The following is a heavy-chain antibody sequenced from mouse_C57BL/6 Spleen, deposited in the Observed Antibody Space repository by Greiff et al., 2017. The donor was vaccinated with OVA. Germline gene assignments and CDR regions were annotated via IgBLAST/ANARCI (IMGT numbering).Heavy chain of an antibody. CDR1: GFTFSDYY. CDR3: AREGPGDAMDY. J-gene: IGHJ4*01. CDR2: INYDGSST. Sequence: EVKLVESEGGLVQPGSSMKLSCTASGFTFSDYYMAWVRQVPEKGLEWVANINYDGSSTYYLDSLKSRFIISRDNAKNILYLQMSSLKSEDTATYYCAREGPGDAMDYWGQGTSVTVSS. V-gene: IGHV5-16*01.